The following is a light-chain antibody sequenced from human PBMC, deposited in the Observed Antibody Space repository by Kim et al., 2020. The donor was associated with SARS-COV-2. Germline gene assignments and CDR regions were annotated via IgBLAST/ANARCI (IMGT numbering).Light chain of an antibody. CDR2: RDN. V-gene: IGLV3-9*01. Sequence: VSVALGQTASISCGGDNIVTKHVQCYQQKAGQAPMLVIYRDNNRPSGIPERFAGSNSGTTATLTISVAQVGDEAEYYCQVWDNSVIFGGGTQLTVL. J-gene: IGLJ2*01. CDR3: QVWDNSVI. CDR1: NIVTKH.